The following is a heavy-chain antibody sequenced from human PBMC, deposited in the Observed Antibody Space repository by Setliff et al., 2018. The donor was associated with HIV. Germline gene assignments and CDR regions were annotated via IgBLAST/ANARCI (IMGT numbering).Heavy chain of an antibody. CDR1: GGSTSSGSYY. V-gene: IGHV4-61*09. CDR2: IYTTGST. Sequence: SETLSLTCTVSGGSTSSGSYYWTWIRQPAGKGLEWIGHIYTTGSTNYNPSLQSRVTIAIGASKKQFSLRLNTVTAADTAVYFCARGGVNYSSDWRPARYWYFDLWGRGTLVTVSS. D-gene: IGHD6-19*01. CDR3: ARGGVNYSSDWRPARYWYFDL. J-gene: IGHJ2*01.